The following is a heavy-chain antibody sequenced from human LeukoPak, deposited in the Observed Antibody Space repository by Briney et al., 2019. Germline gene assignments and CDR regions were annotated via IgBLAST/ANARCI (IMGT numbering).Heavy chain of an antibody. Sequence: GGSLRLSCAASGFTFSSYWMHWVRQAPGKGLVWVSRINSDGSSTSYADSVKGRFTVSRDNAKNTLYLQMNSLRAEDTAVYYCARVSCSTTSCSTYDYWGQGTLVTVSS. J-gene: IGHJ4*02. CDR3: ARVSCSTTSCSTYDY. CDR2: INSDGSST. V-gene: IGHV3-74*01. CDR1: GFTFSSYW. D-gene: IGHD2-2*01.